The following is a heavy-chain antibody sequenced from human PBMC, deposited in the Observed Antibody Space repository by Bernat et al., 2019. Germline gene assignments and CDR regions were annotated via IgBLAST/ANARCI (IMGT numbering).Heavy chain of an antibody. V-gene: IGHV3-33*01. Sequence: QVQLVESGGGVVQPGRSLRLSCAASGFTFSSYGMHWVRQAPGKGLEWVAVIWYDGSNKYYADSVKGRFTISRDNSKNTLYLQMNSLRAEDTAVYYCARGRYSSGWVLLYYFDYWGQGTLVTVSS. J-gene: IGHJ4*02. CDR1: GFTFSSYG. D-gene: IGHD6-19*01. CDR2: IWYDGSNK. CDR3: ARGRYSSGWVLLYYFDY.